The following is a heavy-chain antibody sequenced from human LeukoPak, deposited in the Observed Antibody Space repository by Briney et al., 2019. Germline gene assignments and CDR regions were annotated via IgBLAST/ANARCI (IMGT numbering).Heavy chain of an antibody. CDR1: RFTFNTYS. D-gene: IGHD3-10*02. CDR2: IDSSGSTI. CDR3: AELGITMIGGV. Sequence: GGSLRLSCEASRFTFNTYSMNWARQAPGKGLEWVSSIDSSGSTIYYADSVKGRFTISRDNAKNSLYLQMNSLRAEDTAVYYCAELGITMIGGVWGKGTTVTISS. J-gene: IGHJ6*04. V-gene: IGHV3-48*04.